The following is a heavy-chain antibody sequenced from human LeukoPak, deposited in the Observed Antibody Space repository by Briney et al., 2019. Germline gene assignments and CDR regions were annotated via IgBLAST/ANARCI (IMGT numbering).Heavy chain of an antibody. D-gene: IGHD3-3*01. J-gene: IGHJ3*02. V-gene: IGHV1-46*01. CDR1: GYTFTSYY. CDR2: INPSGGST. CDR3: GAGITIFGVVTTNDAFDI. Sequence: ASVKVSCKASGYTFTSYYTHWVRQAPGQGLEWMGIINPSGGSTSYAQKFQGRVTMTRDTSTSTVYMELSSLRSEDTAVYYCGAGITIFGVVTTNDAFDIWGQGTMVTVSS.